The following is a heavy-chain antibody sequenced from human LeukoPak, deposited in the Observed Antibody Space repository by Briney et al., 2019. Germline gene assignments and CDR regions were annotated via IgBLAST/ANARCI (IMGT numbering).Heavy chain of an antibody. CDR2: IYSSGST. V-gene: IGHV4-39*01. CDR3: ARHFSSYYYYMDV. J-gene: IGHJ6*03. D-gene: IGHD3-3*02. CDR1: GGSISSTIYY. Sequence: PSETLSLTCTVSGGSISSTIYYWGWIRQPPGKGLEWTGSIYSSGSTYYNPSLKSRVTISVDTSKNQFSLKLSSVTAADTAVYYCARHFSSYYYYMDVWGKGTTVTVSS.